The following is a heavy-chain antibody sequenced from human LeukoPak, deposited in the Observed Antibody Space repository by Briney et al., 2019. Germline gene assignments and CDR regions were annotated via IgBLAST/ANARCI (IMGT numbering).Heavy chain of an antibody. CDR3: AKEAQYAQYFDY. CDR1: GFTFSSYG. Sequence: GGSLRLSCAASGFTFSSYGMHWVRQAPGKGLEWVAFIRYDGSNKYYADSVKGRFTISRDYSKNTLYLQMNSLRAEDTAVYYCAKEAQYAQYFDYWGQGTLVTVSS. D-gene: IGHD4-11*01. V-gene: IGHV3-30*02. J-gene: IGHJ4*02. CDR2: IRYDGSNK.